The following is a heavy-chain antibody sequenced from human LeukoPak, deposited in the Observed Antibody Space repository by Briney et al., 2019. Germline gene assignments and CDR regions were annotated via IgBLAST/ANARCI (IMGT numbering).Heavy chain of an antibody. CDR3: AREVTTGTFDY. D-gene: IGHD4-17*01. Sequence: GGSLRLSCAASGFTFSSCSMNWVRQAPGKGLEWVSSISSSSSYIYYADSVKGRFTISRDNAKNSLYLQMNSLRAEDTAVYYCAREVTTGTFDYWGQGTLVTVSS. J-gene: IGHJ4*02. V-gene: IGHV3-21*01. CDR1: GFTFSSCS. CDR2: ISSSSSYI.